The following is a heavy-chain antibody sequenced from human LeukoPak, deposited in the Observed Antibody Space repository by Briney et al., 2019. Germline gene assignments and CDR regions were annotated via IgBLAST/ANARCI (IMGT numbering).Heavy chain of an antibody. D-gene: IGHD6-19*01. Sequence: ASVKVSCKASGYTFTSYGISWVRQAPGQGLEWMGWVSAYNGNTNYAQKLQGRVTMTTDTSTSTAYMELRSLRSDDTAVYYCASSYSGWYEDYWGQGTLVTVSS. CDR3: ASSYSGWYEDY. CDR2: VSAYNGNT. J-gene: IGHJ4*02. V-gene: IGHV1-18*01. CDR1: GYTFTSYG.